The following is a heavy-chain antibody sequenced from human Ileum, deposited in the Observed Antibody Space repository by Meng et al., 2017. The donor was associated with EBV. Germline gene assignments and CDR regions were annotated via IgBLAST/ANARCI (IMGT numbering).Heavy chain of an antibody. J-gene: IGHJ4*02. V-gene: IGHV1-8*01. D-gene: IGHD5-24*01. CDR3: VRTLERGDY. CDR2: MNPKTGTA. CDR1: GYTFTNYD. Sequence: QVHLVQSGAEVKKPGASVKVSCKASGYTFTNYDNSWVRQATGQGLEWMGWMNPKTGTAHYAQKFQGRVSMTRDTSITTAYMELSSLTSEDTAVYYCVRTLERGDYWGQGTLVTVSS.